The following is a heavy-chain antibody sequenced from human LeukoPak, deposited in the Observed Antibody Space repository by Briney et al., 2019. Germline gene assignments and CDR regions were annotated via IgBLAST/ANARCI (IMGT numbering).Heavy chain of an antibody. CDR1: GFTFSSYG. Sequence: GGSLRLSCAASGFTFSSYGMHWVRQAPGKGMEWVSFIWYDGSNKYYADSVKGRFTISRDNSKNTLYLQMNSLRAEDTAVYYCAKGGIAAAGGRFDIWGQGTMVTVSS. V-gene: IGHV3-30*02. J-gene: IGHJ3*02. CDR3: AKGGIAAAGGRFDI. CDR2: IWYDGSNK. D-gene: IGHD6-13*01.